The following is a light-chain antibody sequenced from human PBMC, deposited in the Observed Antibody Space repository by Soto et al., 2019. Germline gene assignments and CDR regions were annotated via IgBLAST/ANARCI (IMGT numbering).Light chain of an antibody. Sequence: DIQMTQSPSTLSASLGDRVTITCRASQSISSWLAWYQQKPGKAPKLLIYKASSLESGVPSRFSGSGSGTEFTLTISSLQPDDFATDYCQQYNTSPSTFGQGTKVVIK. CDR1: QSISSW. CDR2: KAS. J-gene: IGKJ1*01. V-gene: IGKV1-5*03. CDR3: QQYNTSPST.